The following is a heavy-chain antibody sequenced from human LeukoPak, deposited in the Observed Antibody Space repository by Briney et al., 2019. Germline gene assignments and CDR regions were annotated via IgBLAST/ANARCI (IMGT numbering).Heavy chain of an antibody. J-gene: IGHJ4*02. CDR1: GFTFSSYA. Sequence: PGRSLRLSCAASGFTFSSYAMHWVRQAPGKGLEWVAVISYDGSNKYYADSVKGRFTISRDNSKNTLYLQMNSLRAEDTAVYYCAKMSGEADYWGQGTLVTVSS. CDR3: AKMSGEADY. CDR2: ISYDGSNK. D-gene: IGHD3-10*02. V-gene: IGHV3-30-3*02.